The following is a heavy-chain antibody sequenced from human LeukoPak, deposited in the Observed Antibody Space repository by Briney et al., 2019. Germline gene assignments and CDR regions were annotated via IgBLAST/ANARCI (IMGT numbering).Heavy chain of an antibody. Sequence: KPSETLSLTCTVSGGSISSSGYYWGWIRQSPGKGLEWIGEIYHSGSTNYNPSLKSRVTISVDKSKNQFSLKLSSVTAADTAVYYCARHPMQKEQWLVGGGDFDYWGQGTLVTVSS. CDR1: GGSISSSGYY. V-gene: IGHV4-39*07. J-gene: IGHJ4*02. D-gene: IGHD6-19*01. CDR2: IYHSGST. CDR3: ARHPMQKEQWLVGGGDFDY.